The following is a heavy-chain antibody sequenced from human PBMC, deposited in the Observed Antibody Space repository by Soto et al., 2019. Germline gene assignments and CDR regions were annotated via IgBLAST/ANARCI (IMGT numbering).Heavy chain of an antibody. V-gene: IGHV4-39*01. Sequence: SETLSLTCTVSGGSIISGRYYWGWIRQPPGKELEWIGSIYYSGNTYYNPSLKSRVTISVGTSKNQISLKLSSVTAADTAVYYCARLWSGERPPDYWGQGTLVTVSS. D-gene: IGHD3-10*01. CDR2: IYYSGNT. CDR3: ARLWSGERPPDY. CDR1: GGSIISGRYY. J-gene: IGHJ4*02.